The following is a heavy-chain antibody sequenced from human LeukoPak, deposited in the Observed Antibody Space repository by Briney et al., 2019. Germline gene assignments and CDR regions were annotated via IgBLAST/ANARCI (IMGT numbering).Heavy chain of an antibody. CDR1: GYTFTGYY. J-gene: IGHJ5*02. CDR3: ARDRSYYDILTGYYHNWFDP. CDR2: INPNSGGT. D-gene: IGHD3-9*01. V-gene: IGHV1-2*02. Sequence: ASVKVSCKASGYTFTGYYMHWVRQAPGQGLEWMGWINPNSGGTNYAQKFQGRVTVTRDTSISTAYMELSRLRSDDTAVYYCARDRSYYDILTGYYHNWFDPWGQGTLVTVSS.